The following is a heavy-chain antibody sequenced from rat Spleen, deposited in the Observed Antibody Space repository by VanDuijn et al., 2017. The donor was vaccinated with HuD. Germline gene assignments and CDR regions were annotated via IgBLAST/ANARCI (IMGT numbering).Heavy chain of an antibody. D-gene: IGHD1-2*01. V-gene: IGHV5-27*01. CDR1: GFTFRNFD. J-gene: IGHJ3*01. CDR3: TTRPYYSSLNWFPY. CDR2: ISPSGVT. Sequence: EVQLVESGGGLVQPGRSLKLSCEASGFTFRNFDMAWVRQAPTKGLEWVASISPSGVTYYRDSVKGRFTVSRENAKSTLYLQMDSLRSEDTATYYCTTRPYYSSLNWFPYWGQGTLVTVSS.